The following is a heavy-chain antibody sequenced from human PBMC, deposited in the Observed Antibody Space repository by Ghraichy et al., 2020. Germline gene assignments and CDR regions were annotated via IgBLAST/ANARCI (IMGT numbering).Heavy chain of an antibody. CDR1: GGSFSGYY. Sequence: SETLSLTCAVYGGSFSGYYWSWIRQPPGKGLEWIGEINHSGSTNYNPSLKSRVTISVDTSKNQFSLKLSSVTAADTAVYYCARGKKNTRRPYYYYGMDVWGQGTTVTVSS. J-gene: IGHJ6*02. CDR2: INHSGST. D-gene: IGHD1/OR15-1a*01. CDR3: ARGKKNTRRPYYYYGMDV. V-gene: IGHV4-34*01.